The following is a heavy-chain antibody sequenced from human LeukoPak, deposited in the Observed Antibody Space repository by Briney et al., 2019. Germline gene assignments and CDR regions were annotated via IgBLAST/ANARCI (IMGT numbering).Heavy chain of an antibody. D-gene: IGHD4-17*01. J-gene: IGHJ3*02. CDR1: RGSISSYY. CDR3: ARDPGDYNAFDI. CDR2: IYYSGST. V-gene: IGHV4-59*01. Sequence: SETLSLTCTVSRGSISSYYWSWIRQPPGKGLEWIGYIYYSGSTNYNPSLKSRVTISVDTSKNQFSLKLSSVTAADTAVYYCARDPGDYNAFDIWGQGTMVTVSS.